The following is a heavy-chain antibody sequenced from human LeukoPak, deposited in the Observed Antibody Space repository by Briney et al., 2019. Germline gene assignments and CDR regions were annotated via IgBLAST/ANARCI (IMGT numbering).Heavy chain of an antibody. CDR3: ARPASSSWDDAFKI. J-gene: IGHJ3*02. Sequence: GESLKISCKASGNNFSKYWINWVRQVPGKGLEWMGIFFPGDGDSSYSPSLEGQVTISADKSTSTAYLQWSSLKAPDTAMYYCARPASSSWDDAFKIWGQGTMVTVSS. CDR1: GNNFSKYW. CDR2: FFPGDGDS. D-gene: IGHD6-13*01. V-gene: IGHV5-51*01.